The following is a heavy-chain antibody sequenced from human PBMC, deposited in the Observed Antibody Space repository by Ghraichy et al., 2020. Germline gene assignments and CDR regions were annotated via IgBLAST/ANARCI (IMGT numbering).Heavy chain of an antibody. J-gene: IGHJ4*02. CDR3: ARASPLSGNYQYENLDY. CDR2: ISESGSTI. D-gene: IGHD4-23*01. V-gene: IGHV3-48*03. CDR1: GFTFSTYE. Sequence: GGSLRLSCAASGFTFSTYEMNWVRQAPGKGLEWISYISESGSTIYYADSLKDRFTISRDNTRDSLFLQMNSLRVEDTAVYYCARASPLSGNYQYENLDYWGQGTLVTVSS.